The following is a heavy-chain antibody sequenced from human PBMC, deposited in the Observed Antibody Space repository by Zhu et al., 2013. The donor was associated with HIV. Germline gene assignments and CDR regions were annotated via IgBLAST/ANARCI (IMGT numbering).Heavy chain of an antibody. Sequence: QVQLFQSGAEVKRAGASVKVSCKASGYTFAAYYIHWVRQAPGQGPEWLGWIHPQTGGTKYSQRFQGRVNMTRETSIGTAYMELRQVTSNDTAVYFCARGLRVVALDIWGPGTMVSVSS. J-gene: IGHJ3*02. CDR3: ARGLRVVALDI. CDR2: IHPQTGGT. CDR1: GYTFAAYY. D-gene: IGHD2-21*01. V-gene: IGHV1-2*02.